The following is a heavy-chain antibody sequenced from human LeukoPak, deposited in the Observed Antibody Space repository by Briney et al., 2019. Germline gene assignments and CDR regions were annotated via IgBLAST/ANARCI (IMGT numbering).Heavy chain of an antibody. CDR1: GINFSGYS. J-gene: IGHJ6*02. CDR3: AIRGYYDTTYAYDYHAMDV. CDR2: ISGSSRTI. D-gene: IGHD3-22*01. V-gene: IGHV3-48*02. Sequence: GGSLRLSCAASGINFSGYSMHWVRQAPGKRLEWVSYISGSSRTIYYADSVKGRFTISRDNAKNSLHLQINSLRDEDTAVCYCAIRGYYDTTYAYDYHAMDVWGQGTAVTVSS.